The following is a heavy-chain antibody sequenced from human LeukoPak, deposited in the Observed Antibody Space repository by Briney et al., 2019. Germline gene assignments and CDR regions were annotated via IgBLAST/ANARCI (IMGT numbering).Heavy chain of an antibody. CDR2: IIPIFGTA. CDR1: GGTFSSYA. CDR3: ARGSRRNCSGGSCRYYYYGMDV. Sequence: SVKVSCKASGGTFSSYAISWVRQAPGQGLEWMGGIIPIFGTANYAQKFQGRVTITADESTSTAYMELSSLRSEDTAVYYCARGSRRNCSGGSCRYYYYGMDVWGQGTTVTVSS. J-gene: IGHJ6*02. D-gene: IGHD2-15*01. V-gene: IGHV1-69*01.